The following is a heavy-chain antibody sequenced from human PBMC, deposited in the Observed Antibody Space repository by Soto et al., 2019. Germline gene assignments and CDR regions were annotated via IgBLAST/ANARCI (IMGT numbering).Heavy chain of an antibody. J-gene: IGHJ4*02. CDR3: AKDKSMEGPSYFDY. Sequence: GGSLRLSCAASGFTFSSYCMHWVRQDPGKGLEWVAVISYDGSNKYYADSVKGRFTISRDNSKNTLYLQMNSLRAEDTAVYYCAKDKSMEGPSYFDYWGQGTLVTVSS. CDR2: ISYDGSNK. V-gene: IGHV3-30*18. CDR1: GFTFSSYC. D-gene: IGHD3-10*01.